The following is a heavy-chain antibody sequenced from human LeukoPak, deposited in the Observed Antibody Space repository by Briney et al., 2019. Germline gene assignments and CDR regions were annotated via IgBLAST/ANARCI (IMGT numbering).Heavy chain of an antibody. CDR2: INADGSTA. J-gene: IGHJ3*01. D-gene: IGHD1-14*01. CDR1: GFTFGNSW. V-gene: IGHV3-74*01. Sequence: GGSLRLSCAASGFTFGNSWVNWVRQAPGKGLEWVSLINADGSTATYADSVKGRFTISRDNARNTLSLQMNSLTIEDTAVYYCVVVVEPPDSDGFDVWGQGAMITVSS. CDR3: VVVVEPPDSDGFDV.